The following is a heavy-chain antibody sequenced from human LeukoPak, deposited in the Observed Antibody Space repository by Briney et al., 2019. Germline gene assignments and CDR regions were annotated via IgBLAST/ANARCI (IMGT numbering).Heavy chain of an antibody. D-gene: IGHD6-13*01. CDR1: GFTFSSYS. V-gene: IGHV3-21*01. J-gene: IGHJ1*01. CDR2: ISSSSSYI. Sequence: GGSLRLSCAASGFTFSSYSMNWVRQAPGKGLEWVSSISSSSSYIYYADSVKGRFTISRDNAKNSLYLQMNSLRAEDTAVYYCARGPYSASWYGSEYFQHWGQGTLVTVSS. CDR3: ARGPYSASWYGSEYFQH.